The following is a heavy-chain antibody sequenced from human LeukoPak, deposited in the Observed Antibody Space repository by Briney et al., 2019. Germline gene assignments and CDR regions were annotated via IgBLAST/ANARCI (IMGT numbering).Heavy chain of an antibody. J-gene: IGHJ4*02. CDR2: IRSKAYGGTT. D-gene: IGHD4-17*01. Sequence: GGSLRLSCTASGFTFGDYAMSWVRQAPGKGLEWVGFIRSKAYGGTTEYAASVKGRFTISRDDSKSIAYLQMNSLKTEDTAVYYCTRVSPYGDFLPLYWGQGTLATVSS. V-gene: IGHV3-49*04. CDR1: GFTFGDYA. CDR3: TRVSPYGDFLPLY.